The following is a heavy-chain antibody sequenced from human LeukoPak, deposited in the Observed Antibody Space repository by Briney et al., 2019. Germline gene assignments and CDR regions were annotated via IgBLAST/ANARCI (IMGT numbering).Heavy chain of an antibody. CDR2: INHSGST. D-gene: IGHD3-16*02. CDR1: GGSFSGYY. V-gene: IGHV4-34*01. CDR3: ARGVDYVWGSYRLDY. Sequence: PSETLSLTCAVYGGSFSGYYWSWIRQPPGKGLEWIGEINHSGSTNYNPSLKSRVTISVDTSKNQSSLKLSSVTAADTAVYYCARGVDYVWGSYRLDYWGQGTLVTVSS. J-gene: IGHJ4*02.